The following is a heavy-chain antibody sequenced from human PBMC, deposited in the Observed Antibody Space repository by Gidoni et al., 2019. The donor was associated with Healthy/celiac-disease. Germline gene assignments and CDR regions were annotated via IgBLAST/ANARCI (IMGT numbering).Heavy chain of an antibody. V-gene: IGHV1-69*01. D-gene: IGHD1-20*01. CDR3: AREFGITGTTGPRFDY. J-gene: IGHJ4*02. Sequence: QVQLVQSGAEGKKAGASVEVSCKGSGGNFSSYAISWVRQAPGQGLEWMGGIIPIFGTANYAQKFQGRVTITADESTSTAYMELSSLRSEDTAVYYCAREFGITGTTGPRFDYWGQGTLVTVSS. CDR1: GGNFSSYA. CDR2: IIPIFGTA.